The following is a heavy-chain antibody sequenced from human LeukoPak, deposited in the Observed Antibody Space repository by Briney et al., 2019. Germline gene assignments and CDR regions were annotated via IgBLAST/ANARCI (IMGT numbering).Heavy chain of an antibody. CDR3: ARVTTVTTRWFDP. J-gene: IGHJ5*02. V-gene: IGHV4-39*07. D-gene: IGHD4-17*01. Sequence: PSETLSLTCTVSGGSISSSSYYWGWIRQPPGKGLEWIGYIYYSGSTNYNPSLKSRVTISVDTSKNQFSLKLSSVTAADTAVYYCARVTTVTTRWFDPWGQGTLVTVSS. CDR2: IYYSGST. CDR1: GGSISSSSYY.